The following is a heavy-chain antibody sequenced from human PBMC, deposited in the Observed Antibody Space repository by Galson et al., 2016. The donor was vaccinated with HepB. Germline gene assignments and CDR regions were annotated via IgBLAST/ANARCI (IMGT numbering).Heavy chain of an antibody. V-gene: IGHV4-59*01. D-gene: IGHD3-16*01. CDR2: SFYSGST. Sequence: ETLSLTCSVSGAVITDYYWSWIRQSPGKGLEWIGYSFYSGSTSYNPSLKSRVTISVDTSKSQVTLRLTSVTAADTAAYYCARSRDYYVWGSLSYFDPWGQGMLVTVSS. J-gene: IGHJ5*02. CDR3: ARSRDYYVWGSLSYFDP. CDR1: GAVITDYY.